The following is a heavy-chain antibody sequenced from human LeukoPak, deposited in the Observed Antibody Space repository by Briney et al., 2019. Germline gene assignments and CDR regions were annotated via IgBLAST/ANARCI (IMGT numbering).Heavy chain of an antibody. Sequence: GGSLRLSCAASGFTFSSYAMHWVRQAPGKGLEWVAVISCDGSNKYYADSVKGRFTISRDNSKNTLSLQMNSLRAEDTAVYYCAKASRSIKVVLITTSYYFDYWGQGTLVTVSS. D-gene: IGHD3-22*01. CDR2: ISCDGSNK. J-gene: IGHJ4*02. V-gene: IGHV3-30*04. CDR3: AKASRSIKVVLITTSYYFDY. CDR1: GFTFSSYA.